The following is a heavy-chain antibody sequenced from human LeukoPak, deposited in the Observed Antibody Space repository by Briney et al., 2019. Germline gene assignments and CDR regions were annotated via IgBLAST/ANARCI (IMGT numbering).Heavy chain of an antibody. J-gene: IGHJ6*02. V-gene: IGHV1-8*01. CDR1: GYTFTSYD. D-gene: IGHD5-12*01. Sequence: ASVKVSCKASGYTFTSYDINWVRAATGQGLEWMGWMNPNSGNTGYAQKFQGRVTMTRNTSISTAYMELSSLRAEDTALYYCAKDIGGGYETYYYYGMDVWGQGTTVTVS. CDR3: AKDIGGGYETYYYYGMDV. CDR2: MNPNSGNT.